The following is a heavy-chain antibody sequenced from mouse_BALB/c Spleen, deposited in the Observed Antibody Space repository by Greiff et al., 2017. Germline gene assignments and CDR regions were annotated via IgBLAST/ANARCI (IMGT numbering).Heavy chain of an antibody. Sequence: VQLVESGPGLVAPSQSLSITCTVSGFSLTSYGVHWVRQPPGKGLEWLGVIWAGGSTNYNSALMSRLSISKDNSKSQVFLKMNSLQTDDTAMYYCARVYDYDEGGYFDYWGQGTTLTVSS. V-gene: IGHV2-9*02. J-gene: IGHJ2*01. CDR3: ARVYDYDEGGYFDY. CDR2: IWAGGST. D-gene: IGHD2-4*01. CDR1: GFSLTSYG.